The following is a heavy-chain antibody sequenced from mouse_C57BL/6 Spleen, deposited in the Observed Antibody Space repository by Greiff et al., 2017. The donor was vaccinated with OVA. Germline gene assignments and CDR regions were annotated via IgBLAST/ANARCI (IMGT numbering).Heavy chain of an antibody. CDR2: IRNKANNHAT. V-gene: IGHV6-6*01. Sequence: EVKVVESGGGLVQPGGSMKLSCAASGFTFSDAWMDWVRQSPEKGLEWVAEIRNKANNHATYYAESVKGRFTISRDDSKSSVYLQMNSLRAEDTGIYYCTRTYYYGSSYWYFDVWGTGTTVTVSS. CDR3: TRTYYYGSSYWYFDV. CDR1: GFTFSDAW. J-gene: IGHJ1*03. D-gene: IGHD1-1*01.